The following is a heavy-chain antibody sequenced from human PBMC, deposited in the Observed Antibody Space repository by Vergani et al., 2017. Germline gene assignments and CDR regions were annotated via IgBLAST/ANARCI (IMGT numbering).Heavy chain of an antibody. CDR3: ARGRRIAAAPRPADY. J-gene: IGHJ4*02. V-gene: IGHV4-34*01. Sequence: QVQLQQWGAGLLKPSETLSLTCAVYGGSFSGYYWSWIRQPPGKGLEWIGEINHSGSTNYNPSLKSRVTISVDTSKNQFSLKLSSVTAADTAVYYCARGRRIAAAPRPADYWGQGTLVTVSS. CDR1: GGSFSGYY. CDR2: INHSGST. D-gene: IGHD6-13*01.